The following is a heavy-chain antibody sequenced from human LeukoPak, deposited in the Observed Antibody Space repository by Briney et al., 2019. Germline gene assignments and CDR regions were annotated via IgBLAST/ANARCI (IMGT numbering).Heavy chain of an antibody. CDR2: IYHSGST. Sequence: PSETLSLTCAVSGHSISSSDWWSWVRQPPGKGLEWIGEIYHSGSTNYNPSLKSRVTISVDKSKNQFSLKLTSVTAADTAVYYCARDYHDSSLDYWGQGTLVTVSS. CDR3: ARDYHDSSLDY. J-gene: IGHJ4*02. CDR1: GHSISSSDW. V-gene: IGHV4-4*02. D-gene: IGHD3-22*01.